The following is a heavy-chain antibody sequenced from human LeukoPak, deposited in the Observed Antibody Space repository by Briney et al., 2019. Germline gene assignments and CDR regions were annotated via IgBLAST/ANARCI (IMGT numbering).Heavy chain of an antibody. CDR3: ARQSSEYNWFDP. J-gene: IGHJ5*02. Sequence: KPSETLSLTCDVSGESFIAYYWSWIRQPPGKRLEWIGEIHPSGSTNYNPSLKSRVTISVDTSKNQFSLKLSSVTAADTAVYYCARQSSEYNWFDPWGQGTLVTGSS. D-gene: IGHD3-22*01. V-gene: IGHV4-34*01. CDR2: IHPSGST. CDR1: GESFIAYY.